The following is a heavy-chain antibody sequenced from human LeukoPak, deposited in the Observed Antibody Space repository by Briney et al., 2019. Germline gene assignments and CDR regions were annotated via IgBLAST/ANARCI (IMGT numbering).Heavy chain of an antibody. J-gene: IGHJ1*01. V-gene: IGHV3-64D*06. CDR2: INSNGGST. Sequence: GGSLRLSCSASGFPFSTYTMHWVRQAPGKGLENVSGINSNGGSTYYADSVKGRFTISRDNSRNTLYLQMSSLRAEDTAVYYCARDFVYGDSLEYFQDWGQGTLVTVSS. CDR1: GFPFSTYT. D-gene: IGHD4-17*01. CDR3: ARDFVYGDSLEYFQD.